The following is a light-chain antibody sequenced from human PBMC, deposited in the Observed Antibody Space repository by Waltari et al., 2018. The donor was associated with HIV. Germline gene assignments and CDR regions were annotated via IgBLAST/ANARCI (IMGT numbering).Light chain of an antibody. V-gene: IGLV3-21*02. CDR2: EDT. Sequence: SYVLTQPPSVSVAPGQTARIACGGTKIGSKSVHWHQQKPGQAPVLVVYEDTDRPSGIPERFSGSNSGNTATLTISRVEAGDEADYYCQVWDINTDHVLFGGGTKLTVL. CDR3: QVWDINTDHVL. CDR1: KIGSKS. J-gene: IGLJ2*01.